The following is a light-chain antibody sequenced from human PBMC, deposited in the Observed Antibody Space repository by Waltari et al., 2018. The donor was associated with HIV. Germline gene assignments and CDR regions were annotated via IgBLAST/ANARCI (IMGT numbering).Light chain of an antibody. Sequence: IVMTQSPDYLALSLGERATNNCKSNQSVLYSSNNKNFLAWYQQKSGQRPKLLVYWASTRESGVPDRFSGSGSGTDFTLTISSLQAEDVAVYFCQQHYTTPYTFGQGTKLEIK. CDR2: WAS. CDR1: QSVLYSSNNKNF. J-gene: IGKJ2*01. V-gene: IGKV4-1*01. CDR3: QQHYTTPYT.